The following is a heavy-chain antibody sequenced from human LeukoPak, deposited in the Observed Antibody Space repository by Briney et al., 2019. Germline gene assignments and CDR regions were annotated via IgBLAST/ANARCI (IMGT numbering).Heavy chain of an antibody. CDR3: ARVDTAMEGYYFDY. V-gene: IGHV1-18*01. CDR2: ISAYNGNT. Sequence: ASVKVSCKASGYTFTSYGISWVRQAPGQGLEWMGWISAYNGNTNYAQKLQGRVTMTTDTSTSTAYMELRSLRSDDPAVYYCARVDTAMEGYYFDYWGQGTLVTVSS. J-gene: IGHJ4*02. D-gene: IGHD5-18*01. CDR1: GYTFTSYG.